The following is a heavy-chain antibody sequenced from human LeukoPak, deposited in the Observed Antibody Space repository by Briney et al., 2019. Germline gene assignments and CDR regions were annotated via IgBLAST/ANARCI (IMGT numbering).Heavy chain of an antibody. D-gene: IGHD3-16*01. CDR1: GFTFGDYA. V-gene: IGHV3-9*01. Sequence: GGSLILSCAASGFTFGDYAMHWVRQAPGKALEWVSGISWNSGSIGYADSVKGRFTISRDNAKNSLYLQMNSLRAEDTALYYCAKGMAQWGYYGMDVWGQGTTVTVSS. J-gene: IGHJ6*02. CDR3: AKGMAQWGYYGMDV. CDR2: ISWNSGSI.